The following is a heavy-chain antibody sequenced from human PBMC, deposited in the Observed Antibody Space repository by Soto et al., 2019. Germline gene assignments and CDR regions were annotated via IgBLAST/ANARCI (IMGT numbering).Heavy chain of an antibody. J-gene: IGHJ6*02. CDR2: IYPGDSDT. CDR1: GYIFTSSW. D-gene: IGHD2-2*01. V-gene: IGHV5-51*01. CDR3: ARLQAAMPAAAGMDV. Sequence: GESLKISCKGSGYIFTSSWIGWVRQMPGKGLEWMGIIYPGDSDTRYSPSFQGQVTISADKSITTAYLQWSSLTASGTAMYYCARLQAAMPAAAGMDVWGQGTAVTVSS.